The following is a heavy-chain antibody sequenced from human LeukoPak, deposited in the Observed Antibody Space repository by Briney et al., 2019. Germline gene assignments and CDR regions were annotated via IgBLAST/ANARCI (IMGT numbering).Heavy chain of an antibody. CDR3: ARSNYYTVDL. V-gene: IGHV3-11*01. CDR2: ISGSGGTT. Sequence: PGGSLRLSCVASGFTSSDYYMTWIRQPPGKGPEWISYISGSGGTTTYVDSVKGRFTISRDNAKNSLYLQMNSLRADDTAVYYCARSNYYTVDLWGQGTAVTVSS. J-gene: IGHJ6*02. CDR1: GFTSSDYY.